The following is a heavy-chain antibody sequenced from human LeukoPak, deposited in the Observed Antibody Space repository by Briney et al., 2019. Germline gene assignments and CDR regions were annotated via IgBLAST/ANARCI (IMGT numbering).Heavy chain of an antibody. J-gene: IGHJ4*02. CDR3: AKDAQRGFDYSNSLEY. V-gene: IGHV3-33*06. D-gene: IGHD4-11*01. CDR1: GFTFSHYG. CDR2: IWNDGSNK. Sequence: QSGGSLRLSCAASGFTFSHYGMHWVRQAPGRGLEWVAVIWNDGSNKYYADSVKGRFTISRGNSQNTVDLHMNSLRAEDTAAYYCAKDAQRGFDYSNSLEYWGQGTLVTVSS.